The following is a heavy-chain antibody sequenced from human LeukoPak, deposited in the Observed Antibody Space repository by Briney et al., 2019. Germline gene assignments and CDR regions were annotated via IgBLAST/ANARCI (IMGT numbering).Heavy chain of an antibody. CDR1: GGTFSSYA. CDR3: AGPGRAYFDY. J-gene: IGHJ4*02. D-gene: IGHD3-10*01. Sequence: ASVKVSCKASGGTFSSYAISWVRQAPGQGLEWMGGIIPIFGTANYAQKFQGRVTITADESTSTAYMELSSPRSEDTAVYYCAGPGRAYFDYWGQGTLVTVSS. V-gene: IGHV1-69*13. CDR2: IIPIFGTA.